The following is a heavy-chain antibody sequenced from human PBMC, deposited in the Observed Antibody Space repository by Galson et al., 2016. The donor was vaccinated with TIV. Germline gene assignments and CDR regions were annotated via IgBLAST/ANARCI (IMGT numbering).Heavy chain of an antibody. V-gene: IGHV1-2*02. CDR3: ATTTPAEIQLGYYFDF. Sequence: SVKVSCKASGGTFSGYYIYWVRQAPGQGLEWMGWINPKSGSTKYAQRFQGRVTMTRDTSISTAYMEVSWLRADDTAVYYCATTTPAEIQLGYYFDFWGQGTLVTVSS. CDR1: GGTFSGYY. J-gene: IGHJ4*02. CDR2: INPKSGST. D-gene: IGHD6-6*01.